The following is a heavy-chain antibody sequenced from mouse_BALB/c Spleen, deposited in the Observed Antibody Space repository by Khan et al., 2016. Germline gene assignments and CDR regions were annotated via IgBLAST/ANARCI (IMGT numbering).Heavy chain of an antibody. J-gene: IGHJ2*01. Sequence: EVELVESGGGLVKPGGSLKLSCAASGFTFSSYALSWVRQTPEKRLEWVATISSGGSDTYYSASVKGRFTISRDNAKNTLYLQMSSLRSEDTAMYYWARPWADWGQGTTLTVSS. V-gene: IGHV5-9-1*01. CDR2: ISSGGSDT. D-gene: IGHD4-1*01. CDR3: ARPWAD. CDR1: GFTFSSYA.